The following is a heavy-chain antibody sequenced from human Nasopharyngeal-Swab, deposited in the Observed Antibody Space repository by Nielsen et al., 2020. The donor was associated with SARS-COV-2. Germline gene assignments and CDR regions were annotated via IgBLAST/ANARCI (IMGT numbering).Heavy chain of an antibody. CDR2: IKPDGSEK. J-gene: IGHJ3*02. V-gene: IGHV3-7*01. D-gene: IGHD1-26*01. CDR3: ARDRGYSGTYDAFDT. CDR1: GFTFSTYW. Sequence: GGSLRLSCAASGFTFSTYWMGWVRQAPGKGLEWVANIKPDGSEKYYVGSVKGRFTISRDNAKDSLYLQMNSLRAEDTAVYYCARDRGYSGTYDAFDTWGQGTMVTVSS.